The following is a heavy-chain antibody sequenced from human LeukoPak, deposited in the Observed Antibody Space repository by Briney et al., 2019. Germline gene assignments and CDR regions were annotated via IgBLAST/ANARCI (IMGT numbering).Heavy chain of an antibody. CDR3: ARGGAGTLKAVD. Sequence: ASVKVSCKASGYTFTSSDINWVRQATGQGLEWMGWMNPNNGDTGYAQKLQGRVTMTRDTSISTAYMELSSLTSDDTAVYYCARGGAGTLKAVDWGQGTLVTGSS. V-gene: IGHV1-8*01. CDR2: MNPNNGDT. D-gene: IGHD6-19*01. CDR1: GYTFTSSD. J-gene: IGHJ4*02.